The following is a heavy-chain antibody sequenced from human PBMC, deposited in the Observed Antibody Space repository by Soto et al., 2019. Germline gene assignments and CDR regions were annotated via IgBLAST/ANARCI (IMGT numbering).Heavy chain of an antibody. CDR3: ARGIYYDYIWGSTSNWFDP. CDR2: INPNSGGT. CDR1: GYTFTGYY. J-gene: IGHJ5*02. D-gene: IGHD3-16*01. V-gene: IGHV1-2*02. Sequence: GASVKVSCKASGYTFTGYYMHWVRQAPGQGLDWMGWINPNSGGTNYAQKFQGRVTMTRNTSISTAYMELSSLRSEDTAVYYCARGIYYDYIWGSTSNWFDPWGQGTLVTVS.